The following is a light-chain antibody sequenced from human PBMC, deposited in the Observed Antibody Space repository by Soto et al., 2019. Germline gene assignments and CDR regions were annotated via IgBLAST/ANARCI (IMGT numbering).Light chain of an antibody. CDR2: DVN. V-gene: IGLV2-8*01. Sequence: QSALTQPPSASGSPGQSVTISCTGTSSDVGGYIFVSWYQQHPGKAPKLMIYDVNKRPSGVPDRFSGSKSDNTASLTVSGLQAEDEADYYCAAWDDSLSGHVFGTGTKLTVL. CDR3: AAWDDSLSGHV. J-gene: IGLJ1*01. CDR1: SSDVGGYIF.